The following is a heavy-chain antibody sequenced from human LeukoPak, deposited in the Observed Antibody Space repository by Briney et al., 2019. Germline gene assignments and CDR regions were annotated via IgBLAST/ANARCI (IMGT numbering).Heavy chain of an antibody. CDR1: GYTFTSYY. V-gene: IGHV1-46*01. CDR2: ISPSGGST. D-gene: IGHD5-24*01. CDR3: ARDPFRDGYNYFADY. J-gene: IGHJ4*02. Sequence: ASVKVSCKASGYTFTSYYMHWVRQAPGQGLEWMGIISPSGGSTSYAQKFQGRVTMTRDTSTSTVYMELSSLRSEDTAVYYCARDPFRDGYNYFADYWGQGTLVTVSS.